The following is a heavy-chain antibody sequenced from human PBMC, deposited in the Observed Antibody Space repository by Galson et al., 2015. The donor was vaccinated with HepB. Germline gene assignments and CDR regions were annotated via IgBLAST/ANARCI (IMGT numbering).Heavy chain of an antibody. CDR3: ARSRSLYSSGWYPYYFDY. CDR1: GFTFSSYS. Sequence: SLRLSCAASGFTFSSYSMNWVRQAPGKGLEWVSSISSSSSYIYYADSVKGRFTISRDNAKNSLYLQMNSLRAEDTAVYYCARSRSLYSSGWYPYYFDYWGQGTLITVSS. D-gene: IGHD6-19*01. J-gene: IGHJ4*02. CDR2: ISSSSSYI. V-gene: IGHV3-21*01.